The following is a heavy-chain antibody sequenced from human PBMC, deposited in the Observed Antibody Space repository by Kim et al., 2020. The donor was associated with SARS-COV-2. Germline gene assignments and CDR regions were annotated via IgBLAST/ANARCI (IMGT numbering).Heavy chain of an antibody. CDR1: GFTFSSYW. V-gene: IGHV3-74*01. CDR2: INSDGSST. CDR3: ARAPRYYDILTGFYYYYGMDV. Sequence: GGSLRLSCAASGFTFSSYWMHWVRQAPGKGLVWVSRINSDGSSTSYADSVKGRFTISRDNAKNTLYLQMNSLRAEDTAVYYCARAPRYYDILTGFYYYYGMDVWGQGTTVTVSS. J-gene: IGHJ6*02. D-gene: IGHD3-9*01.